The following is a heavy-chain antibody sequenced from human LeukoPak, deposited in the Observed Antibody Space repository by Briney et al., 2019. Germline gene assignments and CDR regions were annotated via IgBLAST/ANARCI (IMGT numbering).Heavy chain of an antibody. CDR1: GGSISSSSYY. D-gene: IGHD1-26*01. Sequence: SETLSLTCTVSGGSISSSSYYWGWIRQPPGKGLEWIGSIYYSGSTYYNPSLKSRVTISVDTSKNQFSLKLSSVTAADTAVYYCARQSFERGSYYQLRGEYYFDYWGQGTLVTVSS. CDR3: ARQSFERGSYYQLRGEYYFDY. V-gene: IGHV4-39*01. J-gene: IGHJ4*02. CDR2: IYYSGST.